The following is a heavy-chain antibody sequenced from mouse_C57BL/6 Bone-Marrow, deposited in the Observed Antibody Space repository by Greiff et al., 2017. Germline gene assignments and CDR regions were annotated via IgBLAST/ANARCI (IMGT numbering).Heavy chain of an antibody. V-gene: IGHV5-17*01. CDR3: ARGGWLLPYWYFDV. Sequence: EVMLVASGGGLVKPGGSLKLSCAASGFTFSDYGMHWVRQAPEKGLEWVAYISSGSSTIYYADTVKGRFTISRDNAKNTLFLQMTSLRSEDTAMYYCARGGWLLPYWYFDVWGTGTTVTVSS. J-gene: IGHJ1*03. CDR1: GFTFSDYG. CDR2: ISSGSSTI. D-gene: IGHD2-3*01.